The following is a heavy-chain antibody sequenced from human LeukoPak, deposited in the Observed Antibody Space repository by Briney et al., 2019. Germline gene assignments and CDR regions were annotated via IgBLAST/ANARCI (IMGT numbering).Heavy chain of an antibody. V-gene: IGHV3-30*18. J-gene: IGHJ5*02. D-gene: IGHD1-26*01. Sequence: GRSLRLSCAASRYTFSSYGVHWVSQARGKGLEWVAVISYDGSNKYYADSVKGRFTISRDNSKNTLYLQMNSLRAEDTAVYYCAKTASGSYYRFDPWGQGTLFAVSS. CDR3: AKTASGSYYRFDP. CDR1: RYTFSSYG. CDR2: ISYDGSNK.